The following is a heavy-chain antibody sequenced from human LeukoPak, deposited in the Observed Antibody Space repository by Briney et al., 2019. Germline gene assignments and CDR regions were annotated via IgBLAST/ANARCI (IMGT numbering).Heavy chain of an antibody. CDR1: GGTFSSYA. D-gene: IGHD6-13*01. J-gene: IGHJ4*02. CDR2: IIPIFGTA. Sequence: ASVKVSCKASGGTFSSYAINWVRQAPGQGLEWMGGIIPIFGTANYAQKFQGRVTITADESTSTAYMELSSLRSEDTAVYYCARASDMHSSSWYYFDYWGQGTLVTVSS. CDR3: ARASDMHSSSWYYFDY. V-gene: IGHV1-69*13.